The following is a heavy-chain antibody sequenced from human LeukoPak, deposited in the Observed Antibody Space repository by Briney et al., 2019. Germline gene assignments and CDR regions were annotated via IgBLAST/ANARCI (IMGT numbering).Heavy chain of an antibody. CDR2: ITSGSSYR. D-gene: IGHD1-26*01. J-gene: IGHJ6*03. CDR3: ARDPYSGSYGNYYYYFMDV. V-gene: IGHV3-21*01. Sequence: GGSLRLSCAASGFTFSSYNMNWVRQAPGKGLEWVSSITSGSSYRFYADSVKGRFTISRDNAKNSLYLQMNSLRAEDTAVYYCARDPYSGSYGNYYYYFMDVRGKGTTVTISS. CDR1: GFTFSSYN.